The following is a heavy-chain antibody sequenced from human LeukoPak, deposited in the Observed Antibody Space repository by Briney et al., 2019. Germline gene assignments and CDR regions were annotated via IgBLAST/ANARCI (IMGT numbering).Heavy chain of an antibody. V-gene: IGHV3-23*01. D-gene: IGHD3-3*01. CDR2: ISGSGGST. CDR3: ASRDYDFWSGYR. J-gene: IGHJ4*02. CDR1: GFTFSSYA. Sequence: GGSLRLSCAASGFTFSSYAMSWVRQAPGKGLEWVSAISGSGGSTYYADSVKGRFTISRDNSKNTLYLQMNSLRAEDTAVYYCASRDYDFWSGYRWGQGTLVTVSS.